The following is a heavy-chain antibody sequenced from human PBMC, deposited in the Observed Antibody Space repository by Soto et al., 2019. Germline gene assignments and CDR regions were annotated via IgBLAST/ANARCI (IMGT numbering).Heavy chain of an antibody. J-gene: IGHJ4*02. Sequence: SVKVSCKASGFTFTSSAVQWVRQARGQRLEWIGWIVVGSGNTNYAQKFQERVTITRDMSTSTAYMELSSLRSEDTAVYYCAADPYYVWGSYRLYFDYWGQGTLVTVSS. D-gene: IGHD3-16*02. CDR2: IVVGSGNT. CDR3: AADPYYVWGSYRLYFDY. CDR1: GFTFTSSA. V-gene: IGHV1-58*01.